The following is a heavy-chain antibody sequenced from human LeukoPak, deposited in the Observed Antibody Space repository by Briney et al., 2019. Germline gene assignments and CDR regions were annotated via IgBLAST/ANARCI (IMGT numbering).Heavy chain of an antibody. CDR3: ARDRDPSGWDAFDI. Sequence: GGSLRLSCAASGFTFSSYWMSWVRQAPGKGLEWVANIKQDGSEKYYVDSVKGRFTISRDNAKNSLYLQMNSLRAEDTAVYYCARDRDPSGWDAFDIWGQGTMVTVSS. J-gene: IGHJ3*02. D-gene: IGHD6-19*01. CDR1: GFTFSSYW. V-gene: IGHV3-7*01. CDR2: IKQDGSEK.